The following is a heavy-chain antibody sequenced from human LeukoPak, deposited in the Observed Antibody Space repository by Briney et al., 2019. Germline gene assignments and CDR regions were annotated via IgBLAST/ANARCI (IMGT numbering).Heavy chain of an antibody. J-gene: IGHJ4*02. CDR3: VRESSNLIGVVHYQLDD. Sequence: ASVKVSCKASGYTFTSYYMHWVRQAPGQGLEWMGIINPSGGSTSYAQKFQGRVTMTRDTSTSTVYMELSSLKASDTAIYYCVRESSNLIGVVHYQLDDWGQGTVVTVSS. CDR1: GYTFTSYY. D-gene: IGHD3-22*01. V-gene: IGHV1-46*01. CDR2: INPSGGST.